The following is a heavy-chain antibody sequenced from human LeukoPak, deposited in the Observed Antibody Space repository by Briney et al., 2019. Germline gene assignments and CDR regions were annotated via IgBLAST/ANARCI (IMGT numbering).Heavy chain of an antibody. J-gene: IGHJ6*02. CDR2: ISSSSSYI. D-gene: IGHD2-21*02. Sequence: GGSLRLSCAASGFTFSSYSMNWVRQAPGKGLEWVSSISSSSSYIYYADSVKGRFTISRDNAKNSLYLQMNSLRAEDTAVYYCARATVVTALDYYYYGMDVWGQGTTVTVSS. CDR1: GFTFSSYS. V-gene: IGHV3-21*01. CDR3: ARATVVTALDYYYYGMDV.